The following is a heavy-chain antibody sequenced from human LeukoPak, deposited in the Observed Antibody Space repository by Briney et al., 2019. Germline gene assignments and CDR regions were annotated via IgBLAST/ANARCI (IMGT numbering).Heavy chain of an antibody. V-gene: IGHV3-23*01. Sequence: GGSLRLSCAASGFTFSSYWMSWVRQAPGKGLEWVSAIKGRFTISRDNSKNTLYLQMNSLRAEDTAVYYCAKDRATYYYDSSGLFDYWGQGTLVTVSS. J-gene: IGHJ4*02. CDR3: AKDRATYYYDSSGLFDY. CDR1: GFTFSSYW. CDR2: I. D-gene: IGHD3-22*01.